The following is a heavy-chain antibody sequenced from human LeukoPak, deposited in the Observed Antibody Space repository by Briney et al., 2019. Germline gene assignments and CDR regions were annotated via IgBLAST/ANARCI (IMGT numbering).Heavy chain of an antibody. J-gene: IGHJ4*02. CDR2: IRYDGSNK. CDR3: AKDFKPFIAAALEDYFDY. Sequence: QPGGSLRLSCAASGFTFSSYGMHWVRQAPGKGLEWVAFIRYDGSNKYYADSVKGRFTISRDNSKNTLYLQMNSLRAEDTAVYYCAKDFKPFIAAALEDYFDYWGQGTLVTVSS. D-gene: IGHD6-13*01. CDR1: GFTFSSYG. V-gene: IGHV3-30*02.